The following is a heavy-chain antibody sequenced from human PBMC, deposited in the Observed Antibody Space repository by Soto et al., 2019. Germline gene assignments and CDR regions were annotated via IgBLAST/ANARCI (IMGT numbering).Heavy chain of an antibody. J-gene: IGHJ4*02. V-gene: IGHV4-59*08. CDR2: IYYSGST. D-gene: IGHD1-20*01. CDR1: GGSISSYY. CDR3: ARGNWNDGSGIFDY. Sequence: SETLSLTCTVSGGSISSYYWSWIRQPPGKGLEWIGYIYYSGSTNYNPSLKSRVTISVDTSKNQFSLKLSSVTAADTAVYYCARGNWNDGSGIFDYWGQGTLVTVSS.